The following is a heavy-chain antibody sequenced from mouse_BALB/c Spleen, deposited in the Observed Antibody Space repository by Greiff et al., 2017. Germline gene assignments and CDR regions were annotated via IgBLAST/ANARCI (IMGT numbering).Heavy chain of an antibody. J-gene: IGHJ3*01. D-gene: IGHD1-2*01. CDR1: GYTFTSYY. CDR2: IYPGDGST. CDR3: ATYGQFAY. V-gene: IGHV1S56*01. Sequence: QVQLQQSGPELVKPGASVRISCKASGYTFTSYYIHWVKQRPGQGLEWIGWIYPGDGSTKYNEKFKGKTTLTADKSSSTAYMLLSSLTSEDSAIYFCATYGQFAYWGQGTLVTVSA.